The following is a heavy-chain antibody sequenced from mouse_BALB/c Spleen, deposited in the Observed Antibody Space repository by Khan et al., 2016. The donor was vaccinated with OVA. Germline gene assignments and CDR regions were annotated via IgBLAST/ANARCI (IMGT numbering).Heavy chain of an antibody. CDR2: INTYTGEP. D-gene: IGHD2-14*01. Sequence: QIQLVQSGPELKKPGVTVKISCKASGYTFTTYGMNWVKQAPGKGLKWMGWINTYTGEPTYVDDFKGRFAFSLETSASTAYLQISNLKNEDMATYFCARVGYSGTMDYWGQGTSVTVSS. CDR3: ARVGYSGTMDY. J-gene: IGHJ4*01. V-gene: IGHV9-1*02. CDR1: GYTFTTYG.